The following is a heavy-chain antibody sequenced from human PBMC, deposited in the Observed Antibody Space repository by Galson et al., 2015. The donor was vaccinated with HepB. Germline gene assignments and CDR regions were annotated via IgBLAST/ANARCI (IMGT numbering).Heavy chain of an antibody. CDR3: ANVPSTSYFGRSYSCYYYGIDV. Sequence: SVKVSCKASGYTFSDYLINWVRQAPGQGLQWMGSINTKTGTPTYAQGFTSRFVFSLDTSVTTSYLHISSLKAEDAAVYYCANVPSTSYFGRSYSCYYYGIDVWGQGSTVTV. CDR1: GYTFSDYL. V-gene: IGHV7-4-1*02. CDR2: INTKTGTP. D-gene: IGHD2-15*01. J-gene: IGHJ6*02.